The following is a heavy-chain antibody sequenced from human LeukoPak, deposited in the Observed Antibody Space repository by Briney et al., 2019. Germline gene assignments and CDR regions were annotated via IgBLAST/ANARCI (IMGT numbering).Heavy chain of an antibody. J-gene: IGHJ5*02. CDR3: ARGEVLRFLEWPLTNWFDP. D-gene: IGHD3-3*01. CDR2: ISSSSSYI. V-gene: IGHV3-21*01. Sequence: PGGSLRLSRAASGFTFSSYSMNWVRQAPGKGLEWVSSISSSSSYIYYADSVKGRFTISRDNAKNSLYLQMNSLRAEDTAVYYCARGEVLRFLEWPLTNWFDPWGQGTLVTVSS. CDR1: GFTFSSYS.